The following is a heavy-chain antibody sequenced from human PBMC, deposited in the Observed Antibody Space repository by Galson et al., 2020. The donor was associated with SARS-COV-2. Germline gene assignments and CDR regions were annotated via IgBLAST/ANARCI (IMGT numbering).Heavy chain of an antibody. CDR3: ARDDRDYSDGNRYNGMDV. CDR1: GFPVSSSY. V-gene: IGHV3-53*01. D-gene: IGHD3-10*01. J-gene: IGHJ6*02. Sequence: GESPTLSCEASGFPVSSSYMSRVRQAPGKGLESVSTISSGGNTYYEDSAKGRFTMSRDKSKDSLYLQMKNLRAEDRAVYYCARDDRDYSDGNRYNGMDVWGQGTTVTVSS. CDR2: ISSGGNT.